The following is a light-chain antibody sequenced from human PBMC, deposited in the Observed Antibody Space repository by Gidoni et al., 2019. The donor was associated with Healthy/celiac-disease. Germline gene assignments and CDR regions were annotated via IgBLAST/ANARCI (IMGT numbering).Light chain of an antibody. J-gene: IGLJ2*01. CDR2: DVS. CDR1: SSDVGGYNY. V-gene: IGLV2-14*01. Sequence: QSALTQPASVSGSPGQSITISCPGTSSDVGGYNYVSWYQQHPGKAPKLMIYDVSNRPSGVSNRVSGSKSGNTASLTISGLQAEDEADYYCSSYTSSSVVFGGGTKLTVL. CDR3: SSYTSSSVV.